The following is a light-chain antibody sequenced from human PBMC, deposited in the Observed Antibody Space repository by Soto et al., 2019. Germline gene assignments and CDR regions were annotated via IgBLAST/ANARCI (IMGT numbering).Light chain of an antibody. Sequence: DIQMTQPPSTLSASVGDRVIITCRASQSISSWLAWYQQKPGKAPDLLIYRASTLKTGIPSRFSGSGSGTEFTLTISNLQPDDFATYYCQQYDRASWTFGPGTKVEIK. CDR3: QQYDRASWT. J-gene: IGKJ1*01. CDR1: QSISSW. V-gene: IGKV1-5*03. CDR2: RAS.